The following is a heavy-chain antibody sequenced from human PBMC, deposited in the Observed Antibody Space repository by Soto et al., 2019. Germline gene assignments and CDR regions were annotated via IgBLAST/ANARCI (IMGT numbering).Heavy chain of an antibody. D-gene: IGHD1-7*01. Sequence: ASVKVSCKASGYTLTSYGISWVRQAPGQGLEWMGWISAYNGNTNYAQKLQGRVTMTTDTSTSTAYMELRSLRSDDTAVYYCARVITGTTFYYYYGMDVWGQGTTVTVSS. V-gene: IGHV1-18*01. CDR3: ARVITGTTFYYYYGMDV. CDR1: GYTLTSYG. J-gene: IGHJ6*02. CDR2: ISAYNGNT.